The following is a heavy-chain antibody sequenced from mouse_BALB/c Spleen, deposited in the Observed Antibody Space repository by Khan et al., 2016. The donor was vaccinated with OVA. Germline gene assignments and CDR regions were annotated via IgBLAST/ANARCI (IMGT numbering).Heavy chain of an antibody. Sequence: QVQLKQSGPGLVQPSQSLSITCTVSGFSLTNYGVHWIRQSPGKGLEWLGVIWSGGSTDYDATFISRLSISKDNSKSQVFFKINSLQANDTAIYYCARNYDYDDGLAYWGQGTLVTVS. CDR1: GFSLTNYG. V-gene: IGHV2-2*02. CDR2: IWSGGST. D-gene: IGHD2-4*01. J-gene: IGHJ3*01. CDR3: ARNYDYDDGLAY.